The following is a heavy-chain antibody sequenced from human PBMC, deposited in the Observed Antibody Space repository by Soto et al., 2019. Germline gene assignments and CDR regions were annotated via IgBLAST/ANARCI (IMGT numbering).Heavy chain of an antibody. CDR1: GFTVSSNY. Sequence: GGSLRLSCAASGFTVSSNYMSWVRQAPGKGLEWVSVIYSGGSTYYADSVKGRFTISRDNSKNTLYLQMNSLRAEDTAVYYCASKEAEAGTWDDDFDIWGQGTMVTVSS. J-gene: IGHJ3*02. D-gene: IGHD6-13*01. CDR3: ASKEAEAGTWDDDFDI. V-gene: IGHV3-53*01. CDR2: IYSGGST.